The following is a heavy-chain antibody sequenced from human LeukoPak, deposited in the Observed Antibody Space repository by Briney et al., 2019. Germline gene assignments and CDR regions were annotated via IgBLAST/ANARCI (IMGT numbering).Heavy chain of an antibody. CDR1: GGTFSDYV. J-gene: IGHJ4*02. Sequence: ASVKVSCKASGGTFSDYVISWVRQAPGQGLEWMGWINPNSGGTNYAQKFQGRVTMTRDTSISTAYMELSRLRSDDTAVYYCARAAKNPLMSGYWGQGTLVTVSS. V-gene: IGHV1-2*02. CDR2: INPNSGGT. CDR3: ARAAKNPLMSGY. D-gene: IGHD2-8*01.